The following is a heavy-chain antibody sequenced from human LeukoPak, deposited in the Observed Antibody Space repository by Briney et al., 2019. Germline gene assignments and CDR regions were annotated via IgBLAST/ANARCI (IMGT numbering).Heavy chain of an antibody. J-gene: IGHJ4*02. D-gene: IGHD1-26*01. V-gene: IGHV1-24*01. CDR2: FDPEDGET. CDR1: GYTLTELS. Sequence: GASVKVSCKVSGYTLTELSMHWVRQAPGKGLEWMGGFDPEDGETIYAQKFQGRVTMTTDTSTSTAYMELRSLRSDDTAVYYCARERSGSYRFDYWGQGTLVTVSS. CDR3: ARERSGSYRFDY.